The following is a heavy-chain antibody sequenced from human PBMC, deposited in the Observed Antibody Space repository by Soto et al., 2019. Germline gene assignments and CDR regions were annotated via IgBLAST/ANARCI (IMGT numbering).Heavy chain of an antibody. J-gene: IGHJ6*02. V-gene: IGHV1-24*01. CDR3: ASLTVTTIPFYYYYGMDV. Sequence: ASVKVCKVSGYTLTELSMHWVRQAPGKGLEWMGGFDPEDGETIYAQKFQGRVTMTEDTSTDTAYMELSSLRSEDTAVYYCASLTVTTIPFYYYYGMDVWGQGTTVTVSS. CDR1: GYTLTELS. CDR2: FDPEDGET. D-gene: IGHD4-17*01.